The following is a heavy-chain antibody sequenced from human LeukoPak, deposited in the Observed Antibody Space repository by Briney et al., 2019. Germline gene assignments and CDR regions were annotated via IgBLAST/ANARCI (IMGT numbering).Heavy chain of an antibody. Sequence: GGSLRLSCAASGFTFSSYWMSWVRQAPGKGLEWVANIKQDGSEKYYVDSVKGRLTISRDNARNSLYLQMNSLRAEDTAVYYCAREFLGYCSGGSCYSSLWGQGTLVTVSS. CDR1: GFTFSSYW. D-gene: IGHD2-15*01. J-gene: IGHJ4*02. CDR2: IKQDGSEK. V-gene: IGHV3-7*01. CDR3: AREFLGYCSGGSCYSSL.